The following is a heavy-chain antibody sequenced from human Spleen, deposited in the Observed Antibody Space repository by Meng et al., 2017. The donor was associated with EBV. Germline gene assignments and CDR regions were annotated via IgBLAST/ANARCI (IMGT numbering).Heavy chain of an antibody. D-gene: IGHD4-17*01. CDR1: GYTFNNNG. CDR2: ISGYNGNT. V-gene: IGHV1-18*01. J-gene: IGHJ4*02. CDR3: ARAHGDYEFDF. Sequence: QVQLMQPGAEVKKPGASVKVSCKASGYTFNNNGITWVRQAPGQGLEWMGWISGYNGNTHYARSVQGRVTMTTDTSTSTAYMELRSLRSDDTAVYYCARAHGDYEFDFWGQGTLVTVSS.